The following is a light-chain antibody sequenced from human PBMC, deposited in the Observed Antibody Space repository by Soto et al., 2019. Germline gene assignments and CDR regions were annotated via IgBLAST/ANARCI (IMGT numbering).Light chain of an antibody. CDR2: GST. J-gene: IGLJ2*01. Sequence: QSVLTQPPSVSGAPGQRVTISCTGSSSNIGAGYAVQWYQQLPGTAPKLIIYGSTNRPSGVPDRFSGSKSDTSASLAITGLEAENEADYYCQSDDSSRSGYVVFGGGTTLTVL. CDR1: SSNIGAGYA. CDR3: QSDDSSRSGYVV. V-gene: IGLV1-40*01.